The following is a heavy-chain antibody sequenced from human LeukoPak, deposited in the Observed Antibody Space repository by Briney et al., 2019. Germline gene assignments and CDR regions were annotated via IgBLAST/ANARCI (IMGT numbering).Heavy chain of an antibody. CDR3: ARDTRYTAAAPGFDP. CDR1: GGCISSGGYY. Sequence: SETLSLTCTVSGGCISSGGYYWSWIRQPPGKGLEWIGEINHSGSTNYNPSLKSRVTISVDTSKNQFSLKLSSVTAADTAVYYCARDTRYTAAAPGFDPWGQGTLVTVSS. D-gene: IGHD6-13*01. J-gene: IGHJ5*02. V-gene: IGHV4-39*07. CDR2: INHSGST.